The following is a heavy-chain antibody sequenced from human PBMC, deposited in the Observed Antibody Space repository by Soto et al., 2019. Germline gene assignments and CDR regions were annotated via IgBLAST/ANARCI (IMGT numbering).Heavy chain of an antibody. CDR3: ASSATTADYYYGMDV. CDR2: VNAGNGNT. D-gene: IGHD1-26*01. V-gene: IGHV1-3*01. CDR1: GYTFAASI. J-gene: IGHJ6*02. Sequence: ASVKVSCKASGYTFAASIIHWVRQAPGQRLEWMGWVNAGNGNTKNSQKFQDRLTITTDTSATTAYMELSSLRSEDTAVYYCASSATTADYYYGMDVWGQGTTVTVSS.